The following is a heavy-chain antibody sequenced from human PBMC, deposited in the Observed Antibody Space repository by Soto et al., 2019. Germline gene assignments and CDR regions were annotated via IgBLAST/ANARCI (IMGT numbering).Heavy chain of an antibody. CDR1: GFTFSSYG. CDR3: AKDHWAADY. D-gene: IGHD3-16*01. CDR2: ISYDGSNK. V-gene: IGHV3-30*18. Sequence: GGSLRLSCAASGFTFSSYGMHWVRQAPGKGLEWVAVISYDGSNKYYADSVKGRFTISRDNSKNTLYLQMNSLRAEDTAVYYCAKDHWAADYWGQGTLVNVSS. J-gene: IGHJ4*02.